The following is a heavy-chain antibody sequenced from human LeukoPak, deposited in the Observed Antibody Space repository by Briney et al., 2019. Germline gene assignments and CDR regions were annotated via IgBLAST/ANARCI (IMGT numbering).Heavy chain of an antibody. CDR2: IYYRGST. J-gene: IGHJ3*02. D-gene: IGHD3/OR15-3a*01. CDR1: GGSISSYY. CDR3: AKSNGYDLIDI. V-gene: IGHV4-59*12. Sequence: SETLSLTCTVSGGSISSYYWSWIRQPPGKGLEWIGYIYYRGSTNYNPSLKSRVTISVDTSKNQFSLKLTSVTAADTAVYYCAKSNGYDLIDIWGQGTMVTVSS.